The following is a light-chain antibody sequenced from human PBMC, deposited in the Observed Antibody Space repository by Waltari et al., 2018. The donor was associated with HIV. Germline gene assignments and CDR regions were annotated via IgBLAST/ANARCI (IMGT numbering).Light chain of an antibody. V-gene: IGLV3-21*02. CDR2: DDR. CDR1: NLGSIS. J-gene: IGLJ1*01. CDR3: QVWDSNSAF. Sequence: SYDLTQPPSVSVAPGQTARITCGGNNLGSISVHWYQLRPGQAPVLVVYDDRDRPSGIPERFSGSNSGDTATLTVGWAEAGDEADYYCQVWDSNSAFFGSGTKVTVL.